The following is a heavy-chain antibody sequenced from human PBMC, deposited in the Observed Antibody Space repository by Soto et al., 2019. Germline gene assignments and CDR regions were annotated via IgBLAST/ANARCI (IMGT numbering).Heavy chain of an antibody. D-gene: IGHD4-4*01. CDR1: GGSISSGDYY. Sequence: SETLSLTCTVYGGSISSGDYYWSWIRQPPGKGLEWIGYIYYSGSTYYNPSLKSRVTISVDTSKNQFSLKLSSVTAADTAVYYCAAWNQYSNYHIRPSYYFDYWGQGTLVTVSS. CDR2: IYYSGST. V-gene: IGHV4-30-4*01. J-gene: IGHJ4*02. CDR3: AAWNQYSNYHIRPSYYFDY.